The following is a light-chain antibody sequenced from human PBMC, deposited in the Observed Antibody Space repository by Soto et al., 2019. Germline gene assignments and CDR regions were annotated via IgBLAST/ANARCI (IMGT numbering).Light chain of an antibody. CDR3: QQYNAYPWT. Sequence: DIQMTHSPSTLSAYVGDRVTITCRASQSINNWLAWYQQKPGKAPKILISDASSLESGVPSSFSGSGSGTEFTLTITSLQPDDFTTYFCQQYNAYPWTFGQGTKV. CDR1: QSINNW. V-gene: IGKV1-5*01. CDR2: DAS. J-gene: IGKJ1*01.